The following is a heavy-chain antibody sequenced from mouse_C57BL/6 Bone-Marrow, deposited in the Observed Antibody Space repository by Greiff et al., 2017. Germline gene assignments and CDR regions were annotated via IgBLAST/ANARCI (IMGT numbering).Heavy chain of an antibody. J-gene: IGHJ4*01. V-gene: IGHV5-9-1*02. Sequence: DVMLVESGEGLVKPGGSLKLSCAASGFTFSSYAMSWVRQTPEKRLEWVAYISSGGDYIYYADTVKGRFTISRDNARNTLYLQMSSLKSEDTAMYYCTRDRLTAYYYYAMDYWGQGTSVTVSS. CDR3: TRDRLTAYYYYAMDY. CDR1: GFTFSSYA. D-gene: IGHD4-1*01. CDR2: ISSGGDYI.